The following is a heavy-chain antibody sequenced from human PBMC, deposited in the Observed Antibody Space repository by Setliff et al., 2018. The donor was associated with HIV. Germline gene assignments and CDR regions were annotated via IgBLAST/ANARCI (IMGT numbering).Heavy chain of an antibody. CDR1: GFTFSSYW. Sequence: LRLSCAASGFTFSSYWVHWVRQTPGKGLMWVSRINTDGSDTSYADAVKGRFTISRDNAQDTLYLQMNSLRAEDTAMYYCARWGRGSTSGFDYWGQGTQVTVSS. J-gene: IGHJ4*02. CDR2: INTDGSDT. V-gene: IGHV3-74*01. D-gene: IGHD2-2*01. CDR3: ARWGRGSTSGFDY.